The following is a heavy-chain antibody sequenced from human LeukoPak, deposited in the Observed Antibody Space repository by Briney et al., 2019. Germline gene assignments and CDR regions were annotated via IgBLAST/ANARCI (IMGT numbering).Heavy chain of an antibody. J-gene: IGHJ6*02. D-gene: IGHD3-10*01. CDR3: ARQGPEYYYGSGRRMDV. CDR1: GFTFSTYW. CDR2: INHSGST. Sequence: GSLRLSCTASGFTFSTYWMSWVRQPPGKGLEWIGEINHSGSTNYNPSLKSRVTISVDTSKNQFSLKLSSVTAADTAVYYCARQGPEYYYGSGRRMDVWGQGTTVTVSS. V-gene: IGHV4-34*01.